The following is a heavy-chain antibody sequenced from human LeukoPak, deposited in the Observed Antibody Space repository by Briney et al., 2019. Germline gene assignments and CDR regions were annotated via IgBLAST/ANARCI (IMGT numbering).Heavy chain of an antibody. CDR1: GFTVSSNY. CDR3: ASSRVAAAGKDYRNFDY. V-gene: IGHV3-53*01. CDR2: IYSGGTI. Sequence: GGSLRLSCAASGFTVSSNYMSWVRQAPGKGLEWVSVIYSGGTIYYADSVKGRFTISRDNSKNTLYLQMNSLRAGDTALYYCASSRVAAAGKDYRNFDYWGRGTLVTVSS. J-gene: IGHJ4*02. D-gene: IGHD6-13*01.